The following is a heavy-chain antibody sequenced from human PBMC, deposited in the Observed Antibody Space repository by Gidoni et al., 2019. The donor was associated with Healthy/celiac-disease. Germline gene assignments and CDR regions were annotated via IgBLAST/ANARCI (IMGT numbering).Heavy chain of an antibody. CDR3: ARSVITIFGGYYYGMDV. J-gene: IGHJ6*02. CDR2: IYYSGST. D-gene: IGHD3-3*01. Sequence: QVQLQESGPGLVKPSETLSLTCTVSGGSISSYYWSWIRQPPGKGLEWIGYIYYSGSTNYNPSLKSRVTISVDTSKNQFSLKLSSVTAADTAVYYCARSVITIFGGYYYGMDVWGQGTTVTVSS. V-gene: IGHV4-59*01. CDR1: GGSISSYY.